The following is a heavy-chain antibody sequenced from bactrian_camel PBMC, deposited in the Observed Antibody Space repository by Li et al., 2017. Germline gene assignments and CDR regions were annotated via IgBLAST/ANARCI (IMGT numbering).Heavy chain of an antibody. V-gene: IGHV3S53*01. D-gene: IGHD4*01. CDR2: IGMDGRA. J-gene: IGHJ6*01. CDR1: GVSLTPYR. CDR3: VRDDVVVPTSTGTRTEEADFGS. Sequence: VQLVESGGDSVQAGGSLRLSCSASGVSLTPYRMAWFRQTPGKEREGVAAIGMDGRARLADSVKGRFTISKDDSKNTVYLQMNSLKSDDTALYYCVRDDVVVPTSTGTRTEEADFGSWGQGTQVTVS.